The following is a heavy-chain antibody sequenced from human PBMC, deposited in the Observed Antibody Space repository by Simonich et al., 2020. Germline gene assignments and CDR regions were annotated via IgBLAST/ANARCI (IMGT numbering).Heavy chain of an antibody. Sequence: QVQLVQSGAEVKKPGASVKVSCKASGYTFTGYYMHWVRQAPGQGLGWMGRINPNSGGTNKAQKFQGRVTMTRDTSISTAYMELSRLRSDDTAVYYCARVRFEAFDIWGQGTMVTVSS. V-gene: IGHV1-2*06. CDR3: ARVRFEAFDI. CDR1: GYTFTGYY. J-gene: IGHJ3*02. CDR2: INPNSGGT.